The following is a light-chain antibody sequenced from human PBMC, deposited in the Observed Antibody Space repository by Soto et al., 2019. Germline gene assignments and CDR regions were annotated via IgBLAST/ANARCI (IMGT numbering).Light chain of an antibody. CDR2: DVS. CDR3: SSYTSSSTPWV. Sequence: QSVLTQPASVSGSPGQSITISCTGSSRDVGGYNYVSWYQQHPGKAPKLMIYDVSNRPSGVSNRFSGSKSGNTASLTIFGLQAEDEADYYCSSYTSSSTPWVFGGGTKVTVL. J-gene: IGLJ3*02. CDR1: SRDVGGYNY. V-gene: IGLV2-14*03.